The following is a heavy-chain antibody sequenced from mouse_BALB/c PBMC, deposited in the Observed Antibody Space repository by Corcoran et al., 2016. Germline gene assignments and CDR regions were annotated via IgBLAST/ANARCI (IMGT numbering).Heavy chain of an antibody. CDR3: ARDGYDGYYYAMDY. D-gene: IGHD2-2*01. CDR1: GYTFTNYG. V-gene: IGHV9-3-1*01. Sequence: QIQLVQSGPELKKPGETVKISCKASGYTFTNYGMNWVKQAPGKGLKWMGWINTYTGEPTYADDFKGRFAFSLETSASTAYLQINNLKNEDTATYCCARDGYDGYYYAMDYWGQGTSVTVSS. J-gene: IGHJ4*01. CDR2: INTYTGEP.